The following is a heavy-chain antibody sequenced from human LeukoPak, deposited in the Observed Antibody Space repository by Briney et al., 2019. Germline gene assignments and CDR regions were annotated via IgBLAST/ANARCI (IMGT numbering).Heavy chain of an antibody. CDR1: GYSISSGYY. D-gene: IGHD3-16*01. V-gene: IGHV4-38-2*02. J-gene: IGHJ4*02. Sequence: SETLSLTCTVSGYSISSGYYWGWIRQPPGKGLEWIGSIYHSGSTYYNPSLKSRVTISVDTSKNQFSLTLSSMTAADTAVYYCARDRLGLFDYWGQGTLVTVSS. CDR3: ARDRLGLFDY. CDR2: IYHSGST.